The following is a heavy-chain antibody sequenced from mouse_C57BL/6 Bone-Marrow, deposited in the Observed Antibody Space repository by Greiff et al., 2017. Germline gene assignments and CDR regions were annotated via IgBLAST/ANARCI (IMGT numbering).Heavy chain of an antibody. CDR1: GFPSTRYG. CDR2: IWSGGST. Sequence: VMLVESGPGLVQPSQSLSIPCTVSGFPSTRYGVHWVRQSPGKGLEWLGVIWSGGSTDYNAAFISRLSISKDNSKTPVFLKMNSLQADDTAIYYCARYVRSYWGQGTLVTVSA. D-gene: IGHD1-1*01. CDR3: ARYVRSY. J-gene: IGHJ3*01. V-gene: IGHV2-2*01.